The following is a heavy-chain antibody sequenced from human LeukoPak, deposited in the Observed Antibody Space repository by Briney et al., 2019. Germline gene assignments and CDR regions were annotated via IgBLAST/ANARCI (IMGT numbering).Heavy chain of an antibody. CDR3: ARVGDSSGYLIQYFDY. CDR2: ISGSGGST. D-gene: IGHD3-22*01. J-gene: IGHJ4*02. V-gene: IGHV3-23*01. Sequence: GGSLRLSCAASGFTFRGSAISWVRQAPGKGLEWVSPISGSGGSTYYADSVRGRFTISRDNAKNSIYLQMNSLRAEDTAVYYCARVGDSSGYLIQYFDYWGQGTLVTVSS. CDR1: GFTFRGSA.